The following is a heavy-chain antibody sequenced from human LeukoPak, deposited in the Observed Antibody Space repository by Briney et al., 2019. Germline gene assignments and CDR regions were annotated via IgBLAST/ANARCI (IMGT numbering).Heavy chain of an antibody. CDR2: IYYSGST. V-gene: IGHV4-39*07. CDR3: ARDDYGTS. D-gene: IGHD4-17*01. Sequence: SETLSLTCTVSGGSISSSSYYWGWIRQPPGKGLEWIGSIYYSGSTYYNPSLKSRVTISVDTSKNQFSLKLSSVTAADTAVYYCARDDYGTSWGQGTLVTVSS. CDR1: GGSISSSSYY. J-gene: IGHJ4*02.